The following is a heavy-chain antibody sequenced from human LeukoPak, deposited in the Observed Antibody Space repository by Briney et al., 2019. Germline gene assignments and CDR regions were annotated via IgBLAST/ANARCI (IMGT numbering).Heavy chain of an antibody. D-gene: IGHD3-22*01. J-gene: IGHJ4*02. CDR3: ARDHDSSGYFVS. V-gene: IGHV3-21*01. Sequence: PGGSLRLSCAASGFTFSSYSMNWVRQAPGKGLEWVSSISSSSSYIYYADSVKGRFTISRDNAKNSLYLQMNSLRAEDTAVYYCARDHDSSGYFVSWGQGTLVTVSS. CDR2: ISSSSSYI. CDR1: GFTFSSYS.